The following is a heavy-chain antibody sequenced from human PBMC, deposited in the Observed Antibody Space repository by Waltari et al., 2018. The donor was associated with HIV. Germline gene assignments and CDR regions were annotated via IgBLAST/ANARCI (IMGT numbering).Heavy chain of an antibody. V-gene: IGHV4-34*01. Sequence: QVQLQQWGAGLLKPSETLSLTCAVYGGSFRDYYWSWLRQPPGKGLEWIGEINHSGSTNYNPSLKSRVTILEDTSKNQFSLKLSSVTAADTAEYYCARKAGLGVYNYYAMDVWGQGATVTVSS. CDR2: INHSGST. CDR3: ARKAGLGVYNYYAMDV. D-gene: IGHD2-8*01. CDR1: GGSFRDYY. J-gene: IGHJ6*02.